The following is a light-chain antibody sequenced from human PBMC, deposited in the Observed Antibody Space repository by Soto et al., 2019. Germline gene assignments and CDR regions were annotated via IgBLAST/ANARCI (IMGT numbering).Light chain of an antibody. J-gene: IGLJ1*01. Sequence: QSALTQPASVSGSPGQSIAISCTGTSSDVGAYNSVSWYQQHPGRAPKLMIHDVSNRPSGVSNRFSGSKSGNTASLTISGLQADDEADYYCSSYTSSSTYVFGTGTKVTVL. V-gene: IGLV2-14*03. CDR3: SSYTSSSTYV. CDR2: DVS. CDR1: SSDVGAYNS.